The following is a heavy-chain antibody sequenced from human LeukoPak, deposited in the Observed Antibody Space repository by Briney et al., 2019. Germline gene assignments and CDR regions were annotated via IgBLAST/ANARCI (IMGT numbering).Heavy chain of an antibody. CDR2: ISGSGGST. Sequence: GGSPRLSCAASGFTFSSYAMSWVRQAPGKGLEWVSAISGSGGSTYYADSVKGRFTISRDNSKNTLYLQMNSLRAEDTAVYYCAKDGWGSGRTFFDYWGQGTLVTVSS. V-gene: IGHV3-23*01. CDR1: GFTFSSYA. CDR3: AKDGWGSGRTFFDY. J-gene: IGHJ4*02. D-gene: IGHD3-10*01.